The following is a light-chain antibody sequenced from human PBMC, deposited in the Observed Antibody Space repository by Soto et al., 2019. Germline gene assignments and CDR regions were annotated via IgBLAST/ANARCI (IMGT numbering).Light chain of an antibody. CDR2: AAS. J-gene: IGKJ2*01. CDR1: QDISRW. Sequence: DIPMTQSPSSVSASVGDRVTITCRASQDISRWLAWYQQTPGKAPKLLIYAASSLQRGVPSRFSGSGSGTDFTLTISSLQSEDFATYYCQQANSFPYTFGQGTKLEIK. CDR3: QQANSFPYT. V-gene: IGKV1-12*01.